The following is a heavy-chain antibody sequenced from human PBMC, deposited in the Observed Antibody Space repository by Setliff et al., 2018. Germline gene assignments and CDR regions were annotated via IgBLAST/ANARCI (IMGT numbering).Heavy chain of an antibody. CDR1: GYTLTNYY. D-gene: IGHD3-10*01. CDR3: ARGTDYHGSGSYWAKDV. Sequence: ASVKVSCKASGYTLTNYYMHWVRQAPGQGLEWMGWINPRTGVTNYARNFQGRVTMTRDTSITTVYMDLSRLKSDDTAVYYCARGTDYHGSGSYWAKDVWGKGTTVTVSS. CDR2: INPRTGVT. V-gene: IGHV1-2*02. J-gene: IGHJ6*04.